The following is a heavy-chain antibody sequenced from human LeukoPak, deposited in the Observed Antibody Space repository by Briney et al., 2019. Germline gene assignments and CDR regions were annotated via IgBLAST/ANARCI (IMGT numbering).Heavy chain of an antibody. V-gene: IGHV3-64D*09. CDR2: ISSIGGGT. Sequence: GGSLRLSCSASGFTFGTFAMHWVRQAPGKGLEYISTISSIGGGTDYADSVKGRFTISRDNSKNTLFLQMSRLRAEDTAVYYCVKFPDWWGQGTLVTVSS. CDR3: VKFPDW. D-gene: IGHD3/OR15-3a*01. J-gene: IGHJ4*02. CDR1: GFTFGTFA.